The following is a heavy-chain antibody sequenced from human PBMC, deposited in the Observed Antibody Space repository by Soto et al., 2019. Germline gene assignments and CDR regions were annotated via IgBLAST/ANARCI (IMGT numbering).Heavy chain of an antibody. D-gene: IGHD2-8*01. CDR2: IYSNDEQ. V-gene: IGHV2-5*01. CDR3: AHRLPGPAGYAV. Sequence: QITLKESGPTLLKPTQTLTLTCTFSGFSLTSGVVGVGWIRQPPGEALEGLALIYSNDEQYYIPSLRNRLTSTGDTSKNQVVLTLPNRDPVDSATYYCAHRLPGPAGYAVWGQGTTVTVSS. J-gene: IGHJ6*02. CDR1: GFSLTSGVVG.